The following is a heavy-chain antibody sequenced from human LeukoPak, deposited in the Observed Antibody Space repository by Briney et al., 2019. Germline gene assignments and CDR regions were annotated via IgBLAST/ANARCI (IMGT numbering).Heavy chain of an antibody. CDR3: ARGTSSIAARPSNYYGMDV. D-gene: IGHD6-6*01. CDR1: GGTFSSYA. J-gene: IGHJ6*02. CDR2: IIPIFGTA. Sequence: SVKGSCKASGGTFSSYAISWVRQAPGQGLEWMGGIIPIFGTANYAQKFQGRVTITADESTSTAYMELSSLRSEDTAVYYCARGTSSIAARPSNYYGMDVWGQGTTVTVSS. V-gene: IGHV1-69*01.